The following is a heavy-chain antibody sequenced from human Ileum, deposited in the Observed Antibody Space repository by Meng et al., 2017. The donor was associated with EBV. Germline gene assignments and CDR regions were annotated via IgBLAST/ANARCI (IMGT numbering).Heavy chain of an antibody. CDR3: ARGYSSGWYYFDS. D-gene: IGHD6-19*01. Sequence: QRQLQESGPGVVKPSETLSLTCTVSGVSIDRSSDNWGWIRQSPGKGLEWMGNIYYSGTTYYNPSLKSRVTISVDTSKNQFSLKLSPVTAADTAVYYCARGYSSGWYYFDSWGQGTLVTVSS. J-gene: IGHJ4*02. CDR1: GVSIDRSSDN. V-gene: IGHV4-39*01. CDR2: IYYSGTT.